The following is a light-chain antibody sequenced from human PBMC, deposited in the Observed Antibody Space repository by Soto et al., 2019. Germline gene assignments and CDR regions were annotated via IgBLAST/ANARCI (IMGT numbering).Light chain of an antibody. V-gene: IGKV3-20*01. Sequence: VGLTQAPGALSLSPGERATLSCRASQSVSSSYLAWYQQKPGQAPRLLIYGASSRATGIPDRFSGSGSATDFPLTISRLEPEDFAVYYCQQYAASRTFGQGTKVDIK. CDR2: GAS. J-gene: IGKJ1*01. CDR1: QSVSSSY. CDR3: QQYAASRT.